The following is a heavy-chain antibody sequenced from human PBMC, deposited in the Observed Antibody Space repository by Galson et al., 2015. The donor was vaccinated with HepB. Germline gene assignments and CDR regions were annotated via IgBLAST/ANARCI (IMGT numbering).Heavy chain of an antibody. CDR3: ARAGGQYYDFWSGYYMGY. V-gene: IGHV1-69*13. Sequence: SVKVSCKASGGTFSSYAISWVRQAPGQGLEWMGGIIPIFGTANYAQKFQGRVTITADESTSTAYMELSSLRSEDTAVYYCARAGGQYYDFWSGYYMGYWGQGTLVTVSS. CDR1: GGTFSSYA. D-gene: IGHD3-3*01. J-gene: IGHJ4*02. CDR2: IIPIFGTA.